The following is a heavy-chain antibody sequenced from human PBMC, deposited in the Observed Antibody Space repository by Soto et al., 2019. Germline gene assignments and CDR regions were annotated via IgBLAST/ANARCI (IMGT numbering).Heavy chain of an antibody. CDR3: ARSWSGSTSGRVDV. D-gene: IGHD3-3*01. V-gene: IGHV3-9*01. CDR2: ISWDDYSI. CDR1: GFTFEDYV. J-gene: IGHJ6*02. Sequence: EVQLVESGGGLVQPGRSLRLSCVGSGFTFEDYVMHWVRQVPGKGLEWVSHISWDDYSIGYAGSVRGRFTISRDNAKNSLFLQMNSLRPEDTALYYCARSWSGSTSGRVDVWGQGTTVTVSS.